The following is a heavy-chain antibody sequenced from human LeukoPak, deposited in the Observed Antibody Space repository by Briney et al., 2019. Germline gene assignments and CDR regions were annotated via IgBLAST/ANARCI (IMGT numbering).Heavy chain of an antibody. CDR3: ARHDYGILTGYSINWFDP. J-gene: IGHJ5*02. D-gene: IGHD3-9*01. CDR1: GGSISASGYF. CDR2: IFYSGTT. Sequence: SETLSLTCTVSGGSISASGYFWGWVRQPPGEGLEWIASIFYSGTTYYNPSLKSRVTISLDTSRNQFSLKLSSVTAADTAVYFCARHDYGILTGYSINWFDPWGQGTLVTVSS. V-gene: IGHV4-39*01.